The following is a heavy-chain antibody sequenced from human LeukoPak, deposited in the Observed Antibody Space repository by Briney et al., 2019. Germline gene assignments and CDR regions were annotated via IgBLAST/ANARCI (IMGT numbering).Heavy chain of an antibody. CDR1: GYTFTGYY. D-gene: IGHD3-22*01. CDR2: INPNSGGT. J-gene: IGHJ4*02. CDR3: ARGRNSVYYFNVVAPSYFDY. Sequence: ASVKVSCKASGYTFTGYYMHWVRQAPGQGPEWMGRINPNSGGTNYAQKFQGRVTMTRDTSINTAYMDLSRLRSDDTAVYYCARGRNSVYYFNVVAPSYFDYWGQGTLVTVSS. V-gene: IGHV1-2*06.